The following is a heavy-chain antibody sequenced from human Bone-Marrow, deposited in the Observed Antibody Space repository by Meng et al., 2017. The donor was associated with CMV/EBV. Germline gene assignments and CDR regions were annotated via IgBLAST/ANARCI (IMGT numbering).Heavy chain of an antibody. V-gene: IGHV3-7*01. CDR1: GFTFSSYW. CDR2: IKQDGSEK. CDR3: ARDRYYYDSSGYYSY. D-gene: IGHD3-22*01. Sequence: GGSLRLSCAASGFTFSSYWMSWVRQAPGKGLEWVANIKQDGSEKYYVDSVKGRFTISRDNAKNSLYLQMNSLRAEDTAVYYCARDRYYYDSSGYYSYWGQRTLVTVSS. J-gene: IGHJ4*02.